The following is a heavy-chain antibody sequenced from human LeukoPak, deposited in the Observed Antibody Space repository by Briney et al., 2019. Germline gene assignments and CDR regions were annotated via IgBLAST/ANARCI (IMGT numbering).Heavy chain of an antibody. V-gene: IGHV1-69*04. Sequence: SVKVSCKASGGTFSSYAISWVRQAPGQGLEWMGRIIPIFGIANYAQKFQGRVTITADKSTSTAYMELSSLRSEDTAVYYCARDRYDSSGYYYNYYYYGMDVWGQGTTVTVSS. CDR2: IIPIFGIA. D-gene: IGHD3-22*01. J-gene: IGHJ6*02. CDR1: GGTFSSYA. CDR3: ARDRYDSSGYYYNYYYYGMDV.